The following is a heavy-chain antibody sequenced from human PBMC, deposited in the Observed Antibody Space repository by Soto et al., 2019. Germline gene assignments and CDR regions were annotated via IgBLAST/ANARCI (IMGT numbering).Heavy chain of an antibody. D-gene: IGHD6-6*01. V-gene: IGHV3-30-3*01. Sequence: QVQLVESGGGVVQSGRSLRLSCAASGFSFSSYARHWVRQAPGKGLEWVAVIAYDGSNKYYADSVKGRFTISRDNSKNTKYLQMNSLRAEDTAVYYCARVPLYSSSSRDYYYYCMDVWGQGTTVTVSS. CDR3: ARVPLYSSSSRDYYYYCMDV. CDR2: IAYDGSNK. J-gene: IGHJ6*02. CDR1: GFSFSSYA.